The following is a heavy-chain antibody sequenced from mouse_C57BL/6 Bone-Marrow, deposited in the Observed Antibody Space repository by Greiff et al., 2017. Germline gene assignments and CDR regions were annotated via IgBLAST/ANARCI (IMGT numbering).Heavy chain of an antibody. J-gene: IGHJ4*01. CDR3: TRGLPLNYAMDY. D-gene: IGHD3-1*01. CDR1: GFTFSSYA. CDR2: ISSGGDYI. V-gene: IGHV5-9-1*02. Sequence: EVQLVESGEGLVKPGGSLKLSCAASGFTFSSYAMSWVRQTPEKRLEWVAYISSGGDYIYYADTVKGRFTISRDNARNTLYLQMSILKSEDTAMYYCTRGLPLNYAMDYWGQGTSVTVSS.